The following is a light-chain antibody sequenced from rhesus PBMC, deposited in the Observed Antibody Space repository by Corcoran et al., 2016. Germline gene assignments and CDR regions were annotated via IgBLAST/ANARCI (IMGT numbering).Light chain of an antibody. Sequence: DIQMTQSPSSLSASVGDTVTITCRASQGISSYLNWFQQKPGKAPNLLIYDASSLESGVPSRFSGRGSWTDFTLTISSLQPEDFAAYYCLQHNSYPRTFGQGTKVEIK. CDR3: LQHNSYPRT. CDR1: QGISSY. V-gene: IGKV1-28*03. CDR2: DAS. J-gene: IGKJ1*01.